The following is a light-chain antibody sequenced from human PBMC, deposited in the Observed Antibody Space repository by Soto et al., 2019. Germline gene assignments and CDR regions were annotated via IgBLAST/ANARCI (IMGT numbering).Light chain of an antibody. CDR3: SSYTSSSTLL. CDR1: SSDVGGYNY. Sequence: QSALTQPASVSGSHGQSITLSCTGTSSDVGGYNYVSWYQQHPGKAPKLMIYDVSNRPSGVSNRFSGSKSGNTASLTISGLQAEDEADYYCSSYTSSSTLLFGTGTKVT. CDR2: DVS. J-gene: IGLJ1*01. V-gene: IGLV2-14*01.